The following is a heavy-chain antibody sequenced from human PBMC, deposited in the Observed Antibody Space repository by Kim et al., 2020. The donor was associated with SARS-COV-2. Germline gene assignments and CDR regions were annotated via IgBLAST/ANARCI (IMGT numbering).Heavy chain of an antibody. J-gene: IGHJ4*02. CDR2: YYRGGP. CDR3: VRGPTN. Sequence: YYRGGPNDNPSLKSRVTISIDASKNQFALKLSSVTAAATAVYYCVRGPTNWGQGTLVTVSS. V-gene: IGHV4-59*09. D-gene: IGHD1-1*01.